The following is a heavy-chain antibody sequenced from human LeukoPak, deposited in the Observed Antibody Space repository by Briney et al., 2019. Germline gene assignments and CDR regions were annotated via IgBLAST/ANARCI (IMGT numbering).Heavy chain of an antibody. V-gene: IGHV3-9*01. CDR1: GFTFDDYA. CDR3: AKGIISVSGYIDY. D-gene: IGHD1-14*01. Sequence: PGRSLRLSCEASGFTFDDYAMHWVRQAPGKGLEWVSGISWNSGSIGYADSVKGRFTISRDNAKNSLYLQMNSLRAEDTALYYCAKGIISVSGYIDYWGQGTLVTVSS. CDR2: ISWNSGSI. J-gene: IGHJ4*02.